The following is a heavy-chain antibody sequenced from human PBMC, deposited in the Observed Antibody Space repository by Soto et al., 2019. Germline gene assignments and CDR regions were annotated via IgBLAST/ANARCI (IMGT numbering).Heavy chain of an antibody. D-gene: IGHD5-18*01. CDR1: GYTFTSYG. J-gene: IGHJ4*02. CDR2: ISAYNGNT. CDR3: ARPRGYSYGFDY. V-gene: IGHV1-18*01. Sequence: QVQLVQSGAEVKKPGASVKVSCKASGYTFTSYGISWVRQAPGQGLEWMGWISAYNGNTNYAQKLQDXVXXXTXXSTSTAYMELRSLRSDDTAVYYCARPRGYSYGFDYWGQGTLVTVSS.